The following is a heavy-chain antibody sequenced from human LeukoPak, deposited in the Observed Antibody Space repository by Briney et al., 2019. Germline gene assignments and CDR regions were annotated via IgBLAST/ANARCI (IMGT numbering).Heavy chain of an antibody. CDR3: AKSLYYYDSSGYYDPYYFDY. Sequence: GGSLRLSCAASGFTFSSYAMSWVRQAPGKGLEWVSAISGSGGSTYYADSVKGRFTISRDNSKNTLYLQMNNLRAEGTAVYYCAKSLYYYDSSGYYDPYYFDYWGQGTLVTVSS. D-gene: IGHD3-22*01. J-gene: IGHJ4*02. V-gene: IGHV3-23*01. CDR2: ISGSGGST. CDR1: GFTFSSYA.